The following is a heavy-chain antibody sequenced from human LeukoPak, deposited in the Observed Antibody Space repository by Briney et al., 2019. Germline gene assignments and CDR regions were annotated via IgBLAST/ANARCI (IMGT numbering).Heavy chain of an antibody. V-gene: IGHV4-4*07. CDR1: GGSISSYY. D-gene: IGHD3-3*01. Sequence: KTSETLSLTCTVSGGSISSYYWSWIRQPAGKGLEWIGRIYTSGSTNYNPSLKSRVTMSVDTSKNQFSLKLSSVTAADTAVYYCARDLLRFEPGDYYYYYMDVWGKGTTVTVSS. J-gene: IGHJ6*03. CDR2: IYTSGST. CDR3: ARDLLRFEPGDYYYYYMDV.